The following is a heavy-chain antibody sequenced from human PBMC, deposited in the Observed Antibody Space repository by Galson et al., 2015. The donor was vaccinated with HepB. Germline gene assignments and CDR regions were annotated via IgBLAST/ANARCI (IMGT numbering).Heavy chain of an antibody. J-gene: IGHJ6*03. CDR3: SKGAVVTDPTYYYYMDV. V-gene: IGHV3-9*01. D-gene: IGHD4-23*01. CDR1: GFTFDDYA. CDR2: ISWNSGSI. Sequence: SLRLSCAASGFTFDDYAMHWVRQAPGKGLEWVSGISWNSGSIGYADSVKGRFTISRDNAKNSLYLQMNSLRAEDTALYYCSKGAVVTDPTYYYYMDVWGKGTTVTVSS.